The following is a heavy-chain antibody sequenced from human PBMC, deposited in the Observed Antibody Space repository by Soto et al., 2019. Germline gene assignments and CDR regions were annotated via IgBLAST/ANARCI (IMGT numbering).Heavy chain of an antibody. V-gene: IGHV3-30*03. D-gene: IGHD3-22*01. Sequence: QVQVVESGGGVVQPGRSLRLSCAASGFTFSSYGMHWVRQAQGKGLEWVACISCDGSNEYYADSVKGRVTISRDNSKTPLYLQMNSLRAEDTVVYYCSRELISGYHGGWFDPWGQGTLVTVSS. CDR1: GFTFSSYG. J-gene: IGHJ5*02. CDR3: SRELISGYHGGWFDP. CDR2: ISCDGSNE.